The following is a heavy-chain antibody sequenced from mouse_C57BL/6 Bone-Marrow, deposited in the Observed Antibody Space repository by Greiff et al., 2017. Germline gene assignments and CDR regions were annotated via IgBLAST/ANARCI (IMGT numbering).Heavy chain of an antibody. CDR3: ARGVERSSYNY. Sequence: EVMLVESGGGLVKPGGSLKLSCAASGFTFSDYGMHWVRQAPEKGLEWVAYISSGSSTIYYADTVEGRFTISRDNAKNTLFLQMTSLRSEDTAMYYCARGVERSSYNYWGQGTTLTVSS. V-gene: IGHV5-17*01. CDR1: GFTFSDYG. D-gene: IGHD1-1*01. CDR2: ISSGSSTI. J-gene: IGHJ2*01.